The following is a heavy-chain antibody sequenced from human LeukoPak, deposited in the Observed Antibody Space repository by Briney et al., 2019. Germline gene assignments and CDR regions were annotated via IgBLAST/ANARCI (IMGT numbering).Heavy chain of an antibody. J-gene: IGHJ4*02. CDR3: AKHSGYSWQYFLDY. D-gene: IGHD6-25*01. CDR2: ISGGGGPT. Sequence: GGSLRLSCAASGFTFSNYAMSWVRQAPGKGLEWVSAISGGGGPTYYADSGKGRFTISRDNSKNTLYLHLNSLRAEDAAVYFCAKHSGYSWQYFLDYWGQGTLVTVSS. CDR1: GFTFSNYA. V-gene: IGHV3-23*01.